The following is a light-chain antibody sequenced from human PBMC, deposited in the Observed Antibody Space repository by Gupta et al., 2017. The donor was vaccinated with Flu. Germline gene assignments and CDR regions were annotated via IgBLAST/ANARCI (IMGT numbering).Light chain of an antibody. J-gene: IGLJ3*02. Sequence: QAVLTQPPSPSGTAGPRITISCSGSSSNIGSNYLYWYQHLPGTAPILLIYSNDQRPSGIPDRFSGSKSGTTGSLAISGLRSEDEADYFCAARDDNLDGWVFGGGTKLTVL. CDR1: SSNIGSNY. CDR3: AARDDNLDGWV. CDR2: SND. V-gene: IGLV1-47*01.